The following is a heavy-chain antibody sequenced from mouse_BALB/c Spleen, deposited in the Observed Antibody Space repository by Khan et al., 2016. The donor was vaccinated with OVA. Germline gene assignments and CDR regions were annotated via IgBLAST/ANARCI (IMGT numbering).Heavy chain of an antibody. CDR3: ARQPYYNYNIMDY. Sequence: QVQLKESGPGLVAPSQSLSITCTISGFSLTNYGVHWVRQPPRKGLEWLVVIWSDGSTTYNSALKSRLTISKDNSKRQVFLKMNSLQTDDTGMYFCARQPYYNYNIMDYWGQGTSVTVSS. V-gene: IGHV2-6-1*01. CDR2: IWSDGST. CDR1: GFSLTNYG. D-gene: IGHD2-12*01. J-gene: IGHJ4*01.